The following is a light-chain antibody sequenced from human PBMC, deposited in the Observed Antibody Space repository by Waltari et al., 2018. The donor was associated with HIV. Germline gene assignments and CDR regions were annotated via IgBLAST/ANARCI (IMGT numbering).Light chain of an antibody. V-gene: IGLV1-47*02. J-gene: IGLJ3*02. CDR3: AAWDDSLSGWV. CDR1: SSNIGSNY. Sequence: QSVLTQPPSASGTPGQRVTIPCSGSSSNIGSNYVYWYQQFPGTAPKLLIYSNNQRPSGVPDRFSGSKSGTSASLAISGLRSEDEADYYCAAWDDSLSGWVFGGGTKLTVL. CDR2: SNN.